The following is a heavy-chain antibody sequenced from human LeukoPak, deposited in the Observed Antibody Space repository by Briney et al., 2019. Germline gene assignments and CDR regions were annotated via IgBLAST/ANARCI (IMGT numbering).Heavy chain of an antibody. D-gene: IGHD3-3*01. CDR3: ARGNYDFWSGYYAFDY. CDR2: ISSSGSTI. CDR1: GFTFSDYY. V-gene: IGHV3-11*01. Sequence: GGSLRLSCAASGFTFSDYYMSWIRQAPGKGLEWVSYISSSGSTIYYADSVKGRFTISRDNAQNSLYLQMNSLRAEDTAVYYCARGNYDFWSGYYAFDYWGQGTLVTVSS. J-gene: IGHJ4*02.